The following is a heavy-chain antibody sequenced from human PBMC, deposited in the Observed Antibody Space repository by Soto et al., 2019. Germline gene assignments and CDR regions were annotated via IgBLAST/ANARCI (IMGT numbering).Heavy chain of an antibody. J-gene: IGHJ3*02. Sequence: PSETLSLPCTVSGGSISSGGYYWIWIRQHPGKGLEWIGYIYYSGSTYYNPSLKSRVTISVDTSKNRFSLKLSSVTAADTAVYYCVRYCSGGSCFIDAFDIWGQGTMVTVSS. D-gene: IGHD2-15*01. CDR1: GGSISSGGYY. CDR3: VRYCSGGSCFIDAFDI. V-gene: IGHV4-31*03. CDR2: IYYSGST.